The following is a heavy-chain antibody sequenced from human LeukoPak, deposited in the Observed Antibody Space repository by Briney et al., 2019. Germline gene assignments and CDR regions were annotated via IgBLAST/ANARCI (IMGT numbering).Heavy chain of an antibody. Sequence: GGSLRLSCAASGFTFSSYSMNWVRQAPGKGLEWVSSISSSSSYIYYADSVKGRFTISRDNAKNSLYLQMNSLRAEDTAVYYCASLRDDKSIAARVDYWGQGTLVTVSS. D-gene: IGHD6-6*01. V-gene: IGHV3-21*01. CDR1: GFTFSSYS. CDR3: ASLRDDKSIAARVDY. CDR2: ISSSSSYI. J-gene: IGHJ4*02.